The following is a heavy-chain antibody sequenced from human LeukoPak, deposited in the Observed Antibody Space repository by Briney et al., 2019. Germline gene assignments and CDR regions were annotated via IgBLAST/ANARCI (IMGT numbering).Heavy chain of an antibody. CDR1: GGSISSYY. CDR3: ARVPGGWFGDLLFDY. Sequence: LSETLSLTCTVSGGSISSYYWSWIRQPPGKGLEWIGYIYYSGSTNCNPSLKSRVTISVDTSKNQFSLKLSSVTAADTAVYYCARVPGGWFGDLLFDYWGQGTLVTVSS. J-gene: IGHJ4*02. D-gene: IGHD3-10*01. V-gene: IGHV4-59*01. CDR2: IYYSGST.